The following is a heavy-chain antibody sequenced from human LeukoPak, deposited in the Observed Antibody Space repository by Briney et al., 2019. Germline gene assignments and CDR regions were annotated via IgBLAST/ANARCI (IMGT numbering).Heavy chain of an antibody. J-gene: IGHJ4*02. CDR3: AREARATPDF. D-gene: IGHD1-26*01. CDR1: GFTFSSYG. V-gene: IGHV3-21*05. CDR2: ITNSGDFV. Sequence: GRSLRLSCAASGFTFSSYGMHWVRQAPGKGLEWISYITNSGDFVNYADSVKGRFTISRDNAKNSLYLQMNSLRAEDTAVYYCAREARATPDFWGQGTVVTVSS.